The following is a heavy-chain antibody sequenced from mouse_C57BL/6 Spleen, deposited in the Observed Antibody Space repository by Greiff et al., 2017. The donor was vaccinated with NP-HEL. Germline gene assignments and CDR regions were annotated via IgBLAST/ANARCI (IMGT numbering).Heavy chain of an antibody. J-gene: IGHJ3*01. CDR3: ASGGYRAWFAY. Sequence: VQLQQSGAELVKPGASVKLSCKASGYTFTSYWMQWVKQRPGQGLEWIGEIDPSDSYTNYNQKFKGKATLTVDTSSSTAYMQLSSLTSEDSAVYYCASGGYRAWFAYWGQGTLVTVSA. CDR2: IDPSDSYT. D-gene: IGHD2-14*01. CDR1: GYTFTSYW. V-gene: IGHV1-50*01.